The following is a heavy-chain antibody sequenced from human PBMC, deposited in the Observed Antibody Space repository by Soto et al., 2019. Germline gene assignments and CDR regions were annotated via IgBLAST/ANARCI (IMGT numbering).Heavy chain of an antibody. V-gene: IGHV4-31*03. D-gene: IGHD4-17*01. CDR3: ARGVSTVTTYLDY. J-gene: IGHJ4*02. Sequence: SEPLSLTCTVSGGSISSGGHYWSWIRQHPGKGLEWIGYIHYSGSTNYNPSLRSRVTISVDTSKNQLSLKLSSVTAADTAVYYCARGVSTVTTYLDYWGQGTLVTVSS. CDR2: IHYSGST. CDR1: GGSISSGGHY.